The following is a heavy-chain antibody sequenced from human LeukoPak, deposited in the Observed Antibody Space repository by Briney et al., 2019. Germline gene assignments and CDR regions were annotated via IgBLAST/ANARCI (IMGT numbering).Heavy chain of an antibody. Sequence: GGSLRLSCTASGSTFSSYWMSWVRQAPGKGLEWVANIKQGGSEKDYVDSVKGRFTISRDNAKNSLYLQMNSLRAEDTAVYYCARYCGGDCYGMDVWGQGTTVTVSS. D-gene: IGHD2-21*01. CDR3: ARYCGGDCYGMDV. J-gene: IGHJ6*02. V-gene: IGHV3-7*01. CDR2: IKQGGSEK. CDR1: GSTFSSYW.